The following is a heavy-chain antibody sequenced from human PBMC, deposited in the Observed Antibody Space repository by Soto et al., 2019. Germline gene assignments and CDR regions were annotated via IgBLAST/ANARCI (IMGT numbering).Heavy chain of an antibody. CDR2: ISSSGSTI. Sequence: LRVSCAASGFTFSDYYMSWIRQAPGKGLEWVSYISSSGSTIYYADSVKGRFTISRDNAKNSLYLQMNSLRAEDTAVYYCARDDYLLGAFDIWGQGTMVTVSS. J-gene: IGHJ3*02. CDR1: GFTFSDYY. D-gene: IGHD2-8*02. CDR3: ARDDYLLGAFDI. V-gene: IGHV3-11*01.